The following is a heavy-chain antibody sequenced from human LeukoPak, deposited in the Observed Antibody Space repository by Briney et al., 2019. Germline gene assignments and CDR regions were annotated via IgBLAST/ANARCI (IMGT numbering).Heavy chain of an antibody. CDR3: ARDRIPITMARPFSPLPNWFDP. V-gene: IGHV3-23*01. D-gene: IGHD3-10*01. CDR1: GFTFSSYA. CDR2: ISGSGGST. J-gene: IGHJ5*02. Sequence: GGSLRLSCAASGFTFSSYAMSWVRQAPGKGLEWVSAISGSGGSTYYADSVKGRFTISRDNSKNTLYLQMNSLRAEDTAVYYCARDRIPITMARPFSPLPNWFDPWGQGTLVTVSS.